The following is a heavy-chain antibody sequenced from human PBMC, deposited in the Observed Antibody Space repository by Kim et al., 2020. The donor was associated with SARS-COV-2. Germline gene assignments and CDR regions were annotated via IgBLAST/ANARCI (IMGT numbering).Heavy chain of an antibody. J-gene: IGHJ6*02. CDR3: ARVPGGYCSGGSCYPYYYYGMDG. Sequence: SVKVSCKASGGTFSSYAISWVRQAPGQGLEWMGGIIPIFGTANYAQKFQGRVTITADESTSTAYMELSSLRSEDTAVYYCARVPGGYCSGGSCYPYYYYGMDGWGRGTTVSVSS. CDR1: GGTFSSYA. CDR2: IIPIFGTA. V-gene: IGHV1-69*13. D-gene: IGHD2-15*01.